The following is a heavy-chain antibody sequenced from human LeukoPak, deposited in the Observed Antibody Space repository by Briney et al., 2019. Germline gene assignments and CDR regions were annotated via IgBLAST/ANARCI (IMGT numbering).Heavy chain of an antibody. CDR1: GAFISSGDYY. CDR2: IYYNGRT. CDR3: ASTVFIVVEPPTIEYHFDN. Sequence: PSETLSLTCTVSGAFISSGDYYWSWIRQPPGKGLEWIGYIYYNGRTYYNPSLKSRLTISADTSKNQFSLRLSSVTAADTAVYYCASTVFIVVEPPTIEYHFDNWGQGTLVTVSS. J-gene: IGHJ4*02. V-gene: IGHV4-30-4*01. D-gene: IGHD2-2*02.